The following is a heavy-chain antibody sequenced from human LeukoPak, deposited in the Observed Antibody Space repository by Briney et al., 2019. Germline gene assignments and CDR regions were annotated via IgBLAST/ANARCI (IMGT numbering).Heavy chain of an antibody. Sequence: PGGSLRLSCAASGFTFSSYAMHWVRQAPGKGLEWVAVISYDGSNKYYADSVKGRFTISRDNSKNTLYLQMNSLRAEDTAVYYCARGLMAYYYGMDVWGQGTTVTVSS. CDR1: GFTFSSYA. CDR3: ARGLMAYYYGMDV. V-gene: IGHV3-30*04. CDR2: ISYDGSNK. J-gene: IGHJ6*02. D-gene: IGHD3-10*01.